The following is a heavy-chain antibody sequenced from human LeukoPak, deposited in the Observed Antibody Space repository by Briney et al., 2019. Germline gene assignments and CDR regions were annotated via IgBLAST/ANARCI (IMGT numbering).Heavy chain of an antibody. Sequence: ASVKVSWKASGYRFTSYGISWVRQAPGQGLEWMGWISAYNGNTNYAQKLQGRVTMTTDTSTSTAYMELRSLRSDDTAVYYCARGGDGDILTGLVFDYWGQGTLVTVSS. D-gene: IGHD3-9*01. J-gene: IGHJ4*02. V-gene: IGHV1-18*01. CDR2: ISAYNGNT. CDR3: ARGGDGDILTGLVFDY. CDR1: GYRFTSYG.